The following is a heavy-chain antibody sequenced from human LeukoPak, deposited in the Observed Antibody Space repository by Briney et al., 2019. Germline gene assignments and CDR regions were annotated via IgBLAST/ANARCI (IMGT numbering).Heavy chain of an antibody. Sequence: SETLSLTCTVSSGSISSSSYYWGWIRQPPGKGLEWIGSIYYSGSTYYNPSLKSRVTISVDTSKNQFSLKLSSVTAADTAVYYCARFYSGWYIDWYFDLWGRGTLVTVSS. CDR1: SGSISSSSYY. V-gene: IGHV4-39*01. CDR3: ARFYSGWYIDWYFDL. J-gene: IGHJ2*01. D-gene: IGHD6-19*01. CDR2: IYYSGST.